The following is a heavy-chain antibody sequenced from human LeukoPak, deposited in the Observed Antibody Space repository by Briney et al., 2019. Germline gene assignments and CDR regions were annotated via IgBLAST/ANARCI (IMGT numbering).Heavy chain of an antibody. J-gene: IGHJ6*02. CDR2: IKQDGSEK. V-gene: IGHV3-7*01. CDR1: GFTFSSYW. CDR3: ARASDFYYYGMDV. Sequence: GGSLRLSCAASGFTFSSYWMSWVRQAPGKGLEWVANIKQDGSEKYYVDSVKGRFTISRDNAKNSLFLQMSSLRAEDTAVFYCARASDFYYYGMDVWGQGTTVTVSS.